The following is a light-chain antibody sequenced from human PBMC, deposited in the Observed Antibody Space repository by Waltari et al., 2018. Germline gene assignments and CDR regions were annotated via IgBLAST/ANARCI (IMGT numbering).Light chain of an antibody. CDR1: DSDVGAHDF. CDR2: EVS. CDR3: SSYTTSSAPGV. Sequence: QSALTQPASVSGSPGPSITISCSGTDSDVGAHDFVSWYQQHPGKAPHLIIYEVSNRPSGISNRFSASKSGNTASLTISGLQAEDEADYYCSSYTTSSAPGVFGTGTRVTVL. V-gene: IGLV2-14*01. J-gene: IGLJ1*01.